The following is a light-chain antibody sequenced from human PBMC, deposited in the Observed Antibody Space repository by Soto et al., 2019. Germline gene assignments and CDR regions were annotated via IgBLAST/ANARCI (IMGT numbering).Light chain of an antibody. V-gene: IGKV1-39*01. Sequence: DIHMTQKQSSLSASVGDRVTITCRASQRVSAFLNWYQQKPGEAPKLLIFDVSVLESGVPSRFSASGSETDFTLSITSLQPEDFATYYCQQTYSPPLTFGPGTKVDIK. CDR3: QQTYSPPLT. CDR2: DVS. J-gene: IGKJ3*01. CDR1: QRVSAF.